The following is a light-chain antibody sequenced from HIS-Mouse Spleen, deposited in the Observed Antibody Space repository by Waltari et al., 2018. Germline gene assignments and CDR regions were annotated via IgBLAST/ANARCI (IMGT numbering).Light chain of an antibody. Sequence: DIQITQSPSSLSASVGDRVTITCRASQSISSYLNWYQQKPGKAPKLLIYAASSLQSGVPSRFSGSGSGTDFTLTISSLQPEDFATYYCQQSYSTPNTFGRGTKLEIK. V-gene: IGKV1-39*01. CDR1: QSISSY. CDR2: AAS. CDR3: QQSYSTPNT. J-gene: IGKJ2*01.